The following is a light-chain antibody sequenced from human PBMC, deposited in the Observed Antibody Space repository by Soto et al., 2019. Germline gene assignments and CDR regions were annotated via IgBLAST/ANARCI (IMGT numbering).Light chain of an antibody. V-gene: IGKV3-20*01. CDR3: QQYSSSSYT. J-gene: IGKJ2*01. Sequence: DIVLPQYPGTLSLSQGERATLSCRASQSVSSSFLAWYQQKPGQAPRLLIFGASRRAAGIPDRFSGSGSGTDFTLTIRRLEPEDFAVYYCQQYSSSSYTFGQGTKLETK. CDR2: GAS. CDR1: QSVSSSF.